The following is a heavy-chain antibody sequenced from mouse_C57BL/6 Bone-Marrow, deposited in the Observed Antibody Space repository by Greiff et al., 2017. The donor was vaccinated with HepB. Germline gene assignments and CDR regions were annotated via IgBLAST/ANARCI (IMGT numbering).Heavy chain of an antibody. CDR3: ASERGYYYSSSGDWYFDV. Sequence: VQLQQPGTELVKPGASVKLSCKASGYTFTSYWMHWVKQRPGQGLEWIGNINPSNGGTNYNEKFKSKATLTVDKSSSTAYMQLSSLTSEDTAVYYCASERGYYYSSSGDWYFDVWGTGTTVTVSS. D-gene: IGHD1-1*01. J-gene: IGHJ1*03. CDR1: GYTFTSYW. CDR2: INPSNGGT. V-gene: IGHV1-53*01.